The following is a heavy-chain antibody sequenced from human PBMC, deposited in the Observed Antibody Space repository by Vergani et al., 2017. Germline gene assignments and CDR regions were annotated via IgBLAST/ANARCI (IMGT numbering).Heavy chain of an antibody. CDR2: IKSTFDRVTT. Sequence: EVQLVESGGGIVKPGGSLRLSCVASGFSFRNAWMNWVRRTPGKGLEWVGRIKSTFDRVTTDYAAAVKGRFTISRDDTKNTLFLQMNGLKTEDIGVYYCTTDPRYSGDGSCYWLRDHHYYGMEVWGQGTTVTVSS. V-gene: IGHV3-15*07. CDR1: GFSFRNAW. J-gene: IGHJ6*02. CDR3: TTDPRYSGDGSCYWLRDHHYYGMEV. D-gene: IGHD2-21*01.